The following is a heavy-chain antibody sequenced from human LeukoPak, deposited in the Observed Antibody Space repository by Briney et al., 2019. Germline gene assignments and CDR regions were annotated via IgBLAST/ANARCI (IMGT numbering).Heavy chain of an antibody. D-gene: IGHD2-2*01. V-gene: IGHV4-39*01. J-gene: IGHJ4*02. CDR1: GGSISSSSFY. CDR2: IYYSGNT. Sequence: PSETLSLTCTVSGGSISSSSFYWGWIRQPPGKGLERIGNIYYSGNTYYNSSLKSRVTISVDTSKNQFSLKLSSVTAADTAVYYCARRTSLNKLYSFDYWGQGALVTVSS. CDR3: ARRTSLNKLYSFDY.